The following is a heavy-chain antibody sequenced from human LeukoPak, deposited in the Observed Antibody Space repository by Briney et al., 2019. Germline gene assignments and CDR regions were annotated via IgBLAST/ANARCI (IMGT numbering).Heavy chain of an antibody. CDR3: ARGLGYSSGWYHIDY. D-gene: IGHD6-19*01. Sequence: SETLSLTCAVYGGSFSGYYWSWIRQAPGKGLEGVGEINHSGSTNYTPSLTSRVTITVDPSKHHLSLKLSSVTAADTAVYYCARGLGYSSGWYHIDYWGQGTLVTVSS. J-gene: IGHJ4*02. CDR1: GGSFSGYY. V-gene: IGHV4-34*01. CDR2: INHSGST.